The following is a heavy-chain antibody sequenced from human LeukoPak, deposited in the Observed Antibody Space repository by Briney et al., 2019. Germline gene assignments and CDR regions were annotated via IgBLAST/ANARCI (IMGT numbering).Heavy chain of an antibody. V-gene: IGHV3-66*01. CDR1: GFTVSSNY. J-gene: IGHJ6*02. CDR2: IYSGGST. D-gene: IGHD2-15*01. Sequence: PGGSLRLSCAASGFTVSSNYMSWVRQAPGKGLEWVSVIYSGGSTYYADSVTGRFTISRDNSENTLYLQMNSLRAEDTAVYYCAREGYCSGGSCQPQGGMDVWGQGTTVTVSS. CDR3: AREGYCSGGSCQPQGGMDV.